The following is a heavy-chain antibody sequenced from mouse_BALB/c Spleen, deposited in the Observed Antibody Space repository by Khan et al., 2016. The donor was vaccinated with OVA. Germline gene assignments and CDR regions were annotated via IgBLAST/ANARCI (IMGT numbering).Heavy chain of an antibody. Sequence: QVQLKESGPGLVQPSQSLSITCTVSGFSLTTYGVHWVRQSPGKGLEWLGVIWSGGSTDYNAAFISRLSISKDNSKSQVFFKMNSLQANDTAIYYCARNYDYDEGLAYWGQGTLVIVSA. CDR1: GFSLTTYG. V-gene: IGHV2-2*02. J-gene: IGHJ3*01. D-gene: IGHD2-4*01. CDR2: IWSGGST. CDR3: ARNYDYDEGLAY.